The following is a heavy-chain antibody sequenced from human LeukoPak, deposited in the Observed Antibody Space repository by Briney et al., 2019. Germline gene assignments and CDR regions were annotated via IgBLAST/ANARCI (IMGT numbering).Heavy chain of an antibody. J-gene: IGHJ4*02. CDR3: ARYDDPVMVNY. D-gene: IGHD5-18*01. Sequence: GESLKISSTGSVYSFTSYSIGWVRQMPGKGLEWMGIIYPGDSDTRYSPSFQGQVTISADKSISTAYLQWSSLKASDTAMYYCARYDDPVMVNYWGQGTLVTVPS. V-gene: IGHV5-51*01. CDR2: IYPGDSDT. CDR1: VYSFTSYS.